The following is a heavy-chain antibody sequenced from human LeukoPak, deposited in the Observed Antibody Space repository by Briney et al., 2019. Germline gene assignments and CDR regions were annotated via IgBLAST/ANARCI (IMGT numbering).Heavy chain of an antibody. J-gene: IGHJ4*02. V-gene: IGHV4-4*07. CDR1: GYSISSYY. CDR3: ARDQYYYDSSGLIVFDY. Sequence: SETLSLTCTVSGYSISSYYWSWIRQPAGKGLEWIGHIYTSGSTNYNPSLKSRVTMSVDTSKNQLSLKLSSVTAADTAVYYCARDQYYYDSSGLIVFDYWGQGTLVTVSS. CDR2: IYTSGST. D-gene: IGHD3-22*01.